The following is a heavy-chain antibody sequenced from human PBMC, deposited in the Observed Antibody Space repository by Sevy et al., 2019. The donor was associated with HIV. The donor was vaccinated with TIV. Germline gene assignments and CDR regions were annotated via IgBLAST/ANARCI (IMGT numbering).Heavy chain of an antibody. Sequence: GGSLRLSCVASGFTFSSYGMSWVRQAPGEGLECVSDISGSGGSTYYADSVRGQFTISRDNSKNTLYLQMNSLRADDTAVYYCAKETIRGTYNWFDPWGQGTLVTVSS. CDR1: GFTFSSYG. V-gene: IGHV3-23*01. CDR3: AKETIRGTYNWFDP. CDR2: ISGSGGST. D-gene: IGHD3-10*01. J-gene: IGHJ5*02.